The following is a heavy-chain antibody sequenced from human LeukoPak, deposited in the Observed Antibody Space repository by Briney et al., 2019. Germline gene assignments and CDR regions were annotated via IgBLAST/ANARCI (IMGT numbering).Heavy chain of an antibody. J-gene: IGHJ4*02. CDR1: GFTVSGNY. V-gene: IGHV3-53*01. Sequence: GGSLRLSCAASGFTVSGNYMSWVRQAPGKGLEWVSIIYSGGSTSYADPVKGRFTISRDNSKNTLYLQMNSLRAVDTAVYYCARSPGPDAPDYWGQGTLVTVSS. CDR3: ARSPGPDAPDY. D-gene: IGHD7-27*01. CDR2: IYSGGST.